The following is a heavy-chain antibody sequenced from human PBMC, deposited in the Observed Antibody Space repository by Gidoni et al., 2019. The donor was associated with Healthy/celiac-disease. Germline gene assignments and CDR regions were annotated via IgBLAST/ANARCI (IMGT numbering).Heavy chain of an antibody. CDR3: AKDHRRYYGGNSRYYYYYGMDV. V-gene: IGHV3-30*18. D-gene: IGHD4-17*01. J-gene: IGHJ6*02. CDR1: GFPFSSYG. Sequence: QVQLVESGGGVVQPGRSLRLSCAASGFPFSSYGMHWVRQAPGKGLGWVAVISYEGSNKYYADSVKGRFTISRDNSKNTLYLQMNSLRAEDTAVYYCAKDHRRYYGGNSRYYYYYGMDVWGQGTTVTVSS. CDR2: ISYEGSNK.